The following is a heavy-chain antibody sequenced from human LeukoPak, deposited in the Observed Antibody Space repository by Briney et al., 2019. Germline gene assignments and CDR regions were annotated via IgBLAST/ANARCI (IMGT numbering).Heavy chain of an antibody. D-gene: IGHD3-16*01. Sequence: SGGSLRLSCSASGFPFSSYAMHWVRQAPGKGLEYVSAISDSGGSTYYADSVKGRFTISRDNSKNTLDLQMSSLRAEDTAVYYCTTDDDGGLGHWGQGTLVTVSS. CDR1: GFPFSSYA. V-gene: IGHV3-64D*09. CDR3: TTDDDGGLGH. CDR2: ISDSGGST. J-gene: IGHJ4*02.